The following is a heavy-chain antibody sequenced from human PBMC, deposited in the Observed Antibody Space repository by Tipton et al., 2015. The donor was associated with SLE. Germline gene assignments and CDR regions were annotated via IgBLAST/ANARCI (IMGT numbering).Heavy chain of an antibody. CDR1: GYSFTSYW. Sequence: QLVQSGAEVKKPGESLKISCKGSGYSFTSYWIGWVRQMPGKGLEGVGIIYPGDSDTRYSPSFEGHVIISADKSSSTAHLQWSSLKPSDTAMYYCARGTLAATSRFAYWGQGTLVTVSS. CDR2: IYPGDSDT. J-gene: IGHJ4*02. CDR3: ARGTLAATSRFAY. V-gene: IGHV5-51*03. D-gene: IGHD5-12*01.